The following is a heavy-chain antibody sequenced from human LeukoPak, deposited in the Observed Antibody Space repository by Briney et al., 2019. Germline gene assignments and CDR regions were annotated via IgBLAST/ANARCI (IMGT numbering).Heavy chain of an antibody. CDR3: ARHRSSGPPFDY. CDR2: IYYSGST. V-gene: IGHV4-59*08. Sequence: SETLSLTCTVSGGSLSSYYWSWIRQPPGKGLEWIGYIYYSGSTNYNPSLKSRVTISVDTSKNQFSLKLSSVTAADTAVYYCARHRSSGPPFDYWGQGTLVTVSS. D-gene: IGHD6-19*01. J-gene: IGHJ4*02. CDR1: GGSLSSYY.